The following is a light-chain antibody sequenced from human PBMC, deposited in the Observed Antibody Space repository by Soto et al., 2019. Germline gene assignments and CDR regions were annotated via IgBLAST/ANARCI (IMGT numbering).Light chain of an antibody. CDR2: GNS. CDR1: SSNIGAGYD. V-gene: IGLV1-40*01. Sequence: QSVLTQPPSVSGAPGQRVTISCTGSSSNIGAGYDVHWYQQLPGTAPKLLIYGNSNRPSGVPDRFSGSKSGTSASLAITGLQAADEDAYYCQSSDSSMSGVVFGGGTKLTVL. J-gene: IGLJ2*01. CDR3: QSSDSSMSGVV.